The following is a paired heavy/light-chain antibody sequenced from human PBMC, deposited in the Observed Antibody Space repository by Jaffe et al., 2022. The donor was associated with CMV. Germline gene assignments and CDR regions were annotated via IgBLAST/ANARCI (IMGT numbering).Heavy chain of an antibody. J-gene: IGHJ4*02. CDR1: GYTFTRYG. D-gene: IGHD4-17*01. CDR3: ARDIGRDGDSDY. Sequence: QVHLVQSGVEVKKPGASVIVSCKTSGYTFTRYGISWVRQAPGQGLEWMGWISTYNADIYYAQKLQGRLTMTADTFTNTAYMQLRSLKSDDTAVYYCARDIGRDGDSDYWGQGTLVTVSS. V-gene: IGHV1-18*01. CDR2: ISTYNADI.
Light chain of an antibody. CDR1: TSNIGSNA. Sequence: QSVLTQPPSASGTPGQRVTISCSGSTSNIGSNAVNWYQQLPGTAPKLLIYSNNQRPSGVPDRFSGSKSGTSASLAIGGLQSEDEADYYCAAWDDSLNGFYVFGTGTKVTVL. CDR2: SNN. J-gene: IGLJ1*01. V-gene: IGLV1-44*01. CDR3: AAWDDSLNGFYV.